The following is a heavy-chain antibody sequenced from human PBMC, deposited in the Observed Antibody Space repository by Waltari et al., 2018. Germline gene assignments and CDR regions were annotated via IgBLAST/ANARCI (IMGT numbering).Heavy chain of an antibody. Sequence: HVHLVQTVPDVQQPGTSVQVSCKASGSPFFTYGLSWGRQAPGQGLEVMGWISTYNGNTNYAQNFQGRVTMTTDTSTSTAYMELRSLRSDDTAVYYCARVPRGTGNFDSWGQGTMVTVSS. V-gene: IGHV1-18*04. CDR3: ARVPRGTGNFDS. CDR2: ISTYNGNT. J-gene: IGHJ4*02. D-gene: IGHD3-10*01. CDR1: GSPFFTYG.